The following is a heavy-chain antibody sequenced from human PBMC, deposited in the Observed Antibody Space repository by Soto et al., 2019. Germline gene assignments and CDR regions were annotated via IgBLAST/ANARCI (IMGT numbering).Heavy chain of an antibody. D-gene: IGHD3-3*01. CDR3: ARDPHEFWTSYWFDP. CDR1: GYTFNTYG. Sequence: ASVQVSCKTSGYTFNTYGINWVRQAPGQGLEVMGWISAYDGKTTYAEKSQGRVTLTTDTSTSTAYMELRSLRSDDTAIYYCARDPHEFWTSYWFDPWGQGTPVTVSS. CDR2: ISAYDGKT. J-gene: IGHJ5*02. V-gene: IGHV1-18*01.